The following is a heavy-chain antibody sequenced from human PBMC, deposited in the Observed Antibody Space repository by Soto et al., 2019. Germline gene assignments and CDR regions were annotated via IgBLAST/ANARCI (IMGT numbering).Heavy chain of an antibody. CDR3: ARDPFHDYSNYDWFDP. Sequence: GASVKVSCKASGGTFSSYTISWVRQAPGQGLEWMGRIMPILGIANYAQKFQGRVTITADKSTSTAYMELSSLRSEDTAVYYCARDPFHDYSNYDWFDPWGQGTLVTVSS. D-gene: IGHD4-4*01. V-gene: IGHV1-69*04. CDR1: GGTFSSYT. CDR2: IMPILGIA. J-gene: IGHJ5*02.